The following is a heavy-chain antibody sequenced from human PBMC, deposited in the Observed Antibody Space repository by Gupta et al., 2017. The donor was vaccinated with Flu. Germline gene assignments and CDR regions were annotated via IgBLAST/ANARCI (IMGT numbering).Heavy chain of an antibody. CDR2: IIPIFGTA. Sequence: QVQLVQSGAAVKKPGSSVKVSCKASGGTFSSYAISWVRQAPGQGLEWMGGIIPIFGTANYAQKFQGRVTITADESTSTAYMELSSLRSEDTAVYYCARVVRSSHRSHYYYYGMDVWGQGTTVTVSS. CDR3: ARVVRSSHRSHYYYYGMDV. CDR1: GGTFSSYA. D-gene: IGHD2-21*01. J-gene: IGHJ6*02. V-gene: IGHV1-69*01.